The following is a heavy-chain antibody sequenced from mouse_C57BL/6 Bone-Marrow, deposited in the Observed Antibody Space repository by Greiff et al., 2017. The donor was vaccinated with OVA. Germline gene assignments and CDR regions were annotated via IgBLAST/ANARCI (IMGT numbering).Heavy chain of an antibody. J-gene: IGHJ1*03. D-gene: IGHD1-1*01. CDR2: ILPGSGST. CDR1: GYTFTGYW. V-gene: IGHV1-9*01. Sequence: QVQLKQSGAELMKPGASVKLSCKATGYTFTGYWIEWVKQRPGHGLEWIGEILPGSGSTNHNEKFKGKATFTADTSSNTAYMQLSSLTTEDSAIYYCARWRLLRRYFDVWGTGTTVTVSS. CDR3: ARWRLLRRYFDV.